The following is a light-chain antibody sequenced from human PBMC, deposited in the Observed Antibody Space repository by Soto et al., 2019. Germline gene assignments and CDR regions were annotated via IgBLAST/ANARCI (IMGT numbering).Light chain of an antibody. CDR2: GAS. Sequence: EIVMTQSPVTLSVSPGERATLSCRASQSVDTNLAWYQQKPGQAPRLLIYGASTRATGIPARFSGSGSGTEFSLTISSLQSEDFAVYYCQHYNNWPSFGQ. CDR3: QHYNNWPS. CDR1: QSVDTN. V-gene: IGKV3-15*01. J-gene: IGKJ1*01.